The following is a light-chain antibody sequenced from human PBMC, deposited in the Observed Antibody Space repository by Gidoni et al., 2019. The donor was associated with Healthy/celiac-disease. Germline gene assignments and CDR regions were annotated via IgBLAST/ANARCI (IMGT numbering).Light chain of an antibody. J-gene: IGKJ2*01. Sequence: DIQMTQSPSSLSASVGDRVTITCRASQSISSYLNWYQQKPGKAPKLLIYAASSFQSGVPSRFSGSGSGTAFTLTISSLQPEDFATYYCQQSYSTPLYTFGQGTKLEIK. V-gene: IGKV1-39*01. CDR3: QQSYSTPLYT. CDR1: QSISSY. CDR2: AAS.